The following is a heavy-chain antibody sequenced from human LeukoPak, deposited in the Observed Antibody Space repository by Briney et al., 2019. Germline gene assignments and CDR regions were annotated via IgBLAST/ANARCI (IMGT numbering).Heavy chain of an antibody. CDR3: IRDLGGRSGH. CDR1: GFTFSSNW. V-gene: IGHV3-74*01. CDR2: TNEDGSIT. J-gene: IGHJ4*02. D-gene: IGHD1-26*01. Sequence: GGSLRLSCAASGFTFSSNWMHWVRQAPGKGLVWDSRTNEDGSITNYADSVKGRFTISRDNAKNTLYLQMNSLTAEDTAVYYCIRDLGGRSGHWGQGTLVTVSS.